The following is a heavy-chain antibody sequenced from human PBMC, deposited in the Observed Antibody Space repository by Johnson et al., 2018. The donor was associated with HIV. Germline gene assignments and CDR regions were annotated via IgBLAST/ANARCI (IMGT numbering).Heavy chain of an antibody. CDR3: ARVRVGAFDI. CDR2: IYSGGST. Sequence: VQLVESGGGLVQPGGSLRLSCAASGFTVRSDYMTWVRQAPGQGLQWVSIIYSGGSTSYIRSVKGRFTISRDNSKNMLFLQINSLRVEDTAVYYCARVRVGAFDIGGQGTMVTVSS. V-gene: IGHV3-66*02. D-gene: IGHD1-26*01. J-gene: IGHJ3*02. CDR1: GFTVRSDY.